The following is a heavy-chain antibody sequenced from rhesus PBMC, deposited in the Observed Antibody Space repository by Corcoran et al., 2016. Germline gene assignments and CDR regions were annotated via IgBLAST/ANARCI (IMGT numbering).Heavy chain of an antibody. V-gene: IGHV4-122*02. CDR1: GYSITSGYY. CDR2: ITDSGNT. D-gene: IGHD2-21*01. CDR3: TRDLRTGLPSYFDY. J-gene: IGHJ4*01. Sequence: QVQLQESGPGLVKPSENLSLTCAVSGYSITSGYYWGWLRQTPGKGLDWIGYITDSGNTSYNPSLTSPVTISRDTSKNHFSLKLISVTAADTAMYYCTRDLRTGLPSYFDYWGQGVLVTVSS.